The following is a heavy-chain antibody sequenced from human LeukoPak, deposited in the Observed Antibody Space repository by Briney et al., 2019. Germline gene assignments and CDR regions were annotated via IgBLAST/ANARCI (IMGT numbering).Heavy chain of an antibody. Sequence: GESLKISCKGSGYSFTSYWIGWVRQMPGKGLEWMGIIYPGDSDTRYSPSFQGQVTISADKSISTAYLQWSSLKASDTAMYYCARSDCSSTSCYPPSFDYWGQGTLVTVSS. CDR1: GYSFTSYW. CDR3: ARSDCSSTSCYPPSFDY. CDR2: IYPGDSDT. J-gene: IGHJ4*02. V-gene: IGHV5-51*01. D-gene: IGHD2-2*01.